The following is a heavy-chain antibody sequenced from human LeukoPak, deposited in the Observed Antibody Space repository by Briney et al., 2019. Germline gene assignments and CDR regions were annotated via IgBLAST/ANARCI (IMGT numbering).Heavy chain of an antibody. J-gene: IGHJ6*02. D-gene: IGHD6-13*01. CDR3: AKDILIAAAGRYYYYYGMDV. CDR1: GFTFSSYA. V-gene: IGHV3-23*01. Sequence: GGSLRLSCAASGFTFSSYAMSCVRQAPGKGLEWVSAISGSGGSTYYADSVKGRFTISRDNSKNTLYLQMNSLRAEDTAVYYCAKDILIAAAGRYYYYYGMDVWGQGTTITVSS. CDR2: ISGSGGST.